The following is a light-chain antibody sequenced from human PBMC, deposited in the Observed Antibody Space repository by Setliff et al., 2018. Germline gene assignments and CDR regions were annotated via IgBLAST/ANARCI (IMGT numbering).Light chain of an antibody. CDR2: GVS. J-gene: IGLJ1*01. CDR1: GGLVGGYNY. V-gene: IGLV2-14*01. CDR3: TAYTSGTTYV. Sequence: QSALTQPPSASGSPGQSVTISCTGTGGLVGGYNYVSWYQQHPGKAPKLIIYGVSNRPSGVSSRFSGSKSGNTASLTISGLQTEDEADYYCTAYTSGTTYVFGTGTKVTVL.